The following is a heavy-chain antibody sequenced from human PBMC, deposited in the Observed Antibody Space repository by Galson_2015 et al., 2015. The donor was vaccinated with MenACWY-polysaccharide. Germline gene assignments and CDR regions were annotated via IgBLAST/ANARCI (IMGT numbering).Heavy chain of an antibody. CDR2: ISSDASNN. CDR1: GFTFSGYA. CDR3: GRRSDITSACTVTAVGY. D-gene: IGHD2-8*02. V-gene: IGHV3-30-3*01. J-gene: IGHJ4*03. Sequence: SLRLSCAASGFTFSGYAMFWVRQAPGTGLEWVAVISSDASNNYYADSVKGRFTISRDNTKNTLSLQMNSLTTEDTAVYYCGRRSDITSACTVTAVGYWGQGTLVTVSS.